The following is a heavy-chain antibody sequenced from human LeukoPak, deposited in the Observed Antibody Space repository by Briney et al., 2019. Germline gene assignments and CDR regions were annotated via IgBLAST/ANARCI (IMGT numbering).Heavy chain of an antibody. J-gene: IGHJ4*02. Sequence: GGSLRLSCAASGFTFSSYSMNWVRQASGKGLEWVGRIRSKANSYATAYAASVKGRFTISRDDSKNTAYLQMNSLKTEDTAVYYCTRHRSGSQFWGQGTLVTVSS. D-gene: IGHD1-26*01. V-gene: IGHV3-73*01. CDR1: GFTFSSYS. CDR2: IRSKANSYAT. CDR3: TRHRSGSQF.